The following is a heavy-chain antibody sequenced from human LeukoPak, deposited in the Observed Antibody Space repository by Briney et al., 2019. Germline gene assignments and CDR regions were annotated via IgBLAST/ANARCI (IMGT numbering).Heavy chain of an antibody. D-gene: IGHD3-22*01. CDR3: ASPNCYDGSGYYPIVY. V-gene: IGHV4-39*02. CDR2: IYYSRTT. Sequence: PLETLSLTCTVSGGSLSSSSYYWGWIRPPPGKGLEWIRSIYYSRTTYSHPSLKGRVTISVDTTKNYSSLKLSSVTAADTAVYYGASPNCYDGSGYYPIVYWGRGTLVAVSS. CDR1: GGSLSSSSYY. J-gene: IGHJ4*02.